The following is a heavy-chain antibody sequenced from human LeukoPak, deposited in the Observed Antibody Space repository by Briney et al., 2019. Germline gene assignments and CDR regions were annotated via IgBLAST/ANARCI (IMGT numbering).Heavy chain of an antibody. CDR3: ARGEEVVVVAATGLAFDI. J-gene: IGHJ3*02. CDR2: ISSSGSTI. Sequence: HSGGSLRLSCAASGFTFSSYEMNWVRQAPGKGLEWVSYISSSGSTIYYADSVKGRFTISRDNATNSLYLQMNSLRDEDTAVYYFARGEEVVVVAATGLAFDIWGQGTMVTVSS. D-gene: IGHD2-15*01. CDR1: GFTFSSYE. V-gene: IGHV3-48*03.